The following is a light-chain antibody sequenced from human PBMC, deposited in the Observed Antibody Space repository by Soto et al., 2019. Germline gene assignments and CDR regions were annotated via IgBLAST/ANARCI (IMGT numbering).Light chain of an antibody. Sequence: QPVLTQPASVSGSPGQSITISCTGTINDVGGSNYVSWYQQHPGKAPKLIIYDVSDRPSGISSRFSGSKSGNTASLTISGLQAEDDADYSCSSYTSGSTLVVFGGGTKLTVL. CDR3: SSYTSGSTLVV. J-gene: IGLJ2*01. CDR1: INDVGGSNY. CDR2: DVS. V-gene: IGLV2-14*01.